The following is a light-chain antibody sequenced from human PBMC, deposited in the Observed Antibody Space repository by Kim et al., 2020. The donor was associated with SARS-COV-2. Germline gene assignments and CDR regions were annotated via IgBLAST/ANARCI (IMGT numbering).Light chain of an antibody. J-gene: IGLJ2*01. CDR1: SNNVANQG. V-gene: IGLV10-54*04. CDR2: RND. Sequence: QTAPLTCTGNSNNVANQGAAWLQQHQGHPPKLLFYRNDNRPSGISERFSASRSGNTASLTITGLQPEDEADYYCSAWDISLGAWVFGGGTQLTVL. CDR3: SAWDISLGAWV.